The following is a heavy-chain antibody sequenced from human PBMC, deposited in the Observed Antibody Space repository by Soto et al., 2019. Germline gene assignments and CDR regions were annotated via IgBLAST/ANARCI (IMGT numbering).Heavy chain of an antibody. CDR1: GGSFIGYY. J-gene: IGHJ5*02. Sequence: QVQLQQWGAGLLKPSETVSLTCAVYGGSFIGYYWNWIRQPPGKGLAWIGEINHSGITNYKPYLKSRFTISADTSKNQFSLRLSSVTAADTALYYCATLGHYDFWSGFRKGNWFDPWGQGTLVTVSS. CDR2: INHSGIT. V-gene: IGHV4-34*01. D-gene: IGHD3-3*01. CDR3: ATLGHYDFWSGFRKGNWFDP.